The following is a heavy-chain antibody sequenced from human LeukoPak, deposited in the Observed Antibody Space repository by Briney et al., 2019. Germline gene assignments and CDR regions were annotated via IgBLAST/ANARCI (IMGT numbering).Heavy chain of an antibody. CDR3: ARVLDYGGNSGVVDY. J-gene: IGHJ4*02. CDR1: GASFSSSTYY. V-gene: IGHV4-30-4*08. CDR2: IYYSGST. Sequence: SETLSLTCTVSGASFSSSTYYWGWIRQPPGKGLEWIGYIYYSGSTYYNPSLKSRVTISVDTSKNQFSLKLSSVTAADTAVYYCARVLDYGGNSGVVDYWGQGTLVTVSS. D-gene: IGHD4-23*01.